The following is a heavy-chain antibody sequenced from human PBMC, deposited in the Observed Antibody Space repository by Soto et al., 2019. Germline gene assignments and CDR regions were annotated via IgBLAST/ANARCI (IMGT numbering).Heavy chain of an antibody. CDR3: ARDVAAAGSYYYYGMDV. V-gene: IGHV3-30-3*01. CDR2: ISYDGSNK. CDR1: GFTFSSYA. J-gene: IGHJ6*02. D-gene: IGHD6-13*01. Sequence: ESGGGVVQPGRSLRLSCAASGFTFSSYAMHWVRQAPGKGLEWVAVISYDGSNKYYADSVKGRFTISRDNSKNTLYLQMNSLRAEDTAVYYCARDVAAAGSYYYYGMDVWGQGTTVTVSS.